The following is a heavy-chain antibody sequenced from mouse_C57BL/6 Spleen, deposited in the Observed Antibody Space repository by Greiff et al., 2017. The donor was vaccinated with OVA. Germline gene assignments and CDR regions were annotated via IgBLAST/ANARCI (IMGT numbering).Heavy chain of an antibody. CDR2: FYPGSGSI. CDR1: GYTFTEYT. Sequence: QVHVKQSGAELVKPGASVKLSCKASGYTFTEYTIHWVKQRSGQGLEWIGWFYPGSGSIKYNEKFKDKATLTADKSSSTVYMELSRLTSEDSAVYFCARHEGGIYYDYDGSYFDYWGQGTTLTVSS. D-gene: IGHD2-4*01. J-gene: IGHJ2*01. V-gene: IGHV1-62-2*01. CDR3: ARHEGGIYYDYDGSYFDY.